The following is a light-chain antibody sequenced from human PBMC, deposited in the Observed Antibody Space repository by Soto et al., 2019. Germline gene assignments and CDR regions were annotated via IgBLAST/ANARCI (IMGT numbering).Light chain of an antibody. CDR1: QGINNY. J-gene: IGKJ1*01. CDR3: QNCHSARVT. CDR2: AAS. V-gene: IGKV1-27*01. Sequence: DIQMTQSPSSLSASVGDRITITCRASQGINNYLAWYQQKPGKVPQLLIYAASTLQSGVPSRFSASGSGTDFALTISRLQPEDVETYYCQNCHSARVTLGQGTKVDIK.